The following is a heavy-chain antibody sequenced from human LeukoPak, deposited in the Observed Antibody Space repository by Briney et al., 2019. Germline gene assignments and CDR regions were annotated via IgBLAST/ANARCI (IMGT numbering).Heavy chain of an antibody. D-gene: IGHD3-16*01. CDR3: ARGVRGIMLTFGGLIDY. V-gene: IGHV1-46*01. CDR1: GDTSTNYF. J-gene: IGHJ4*02. CDR2: MNPNSGTT. Sequence: ASVKVSCKASGDTSTNYFIHWVRQAPGQGLEWMGMMNPNSGTTKYAQKFRGRVTMPRDTSTSTVYVELSSLTSDDTAVYYCARGVRGIMLTFGGLIDYWGQGTLVTVSS.